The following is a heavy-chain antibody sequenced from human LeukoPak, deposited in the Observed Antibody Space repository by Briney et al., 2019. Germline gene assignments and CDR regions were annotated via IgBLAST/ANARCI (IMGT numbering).Heavy chain of an antibody. J-gene: IGHJ3*02. CDR3: AKATSMIVVVNAFDI. CDR1: GFTFSSYA. Sequence: PGGSLRLSCAASGFTFSSYAMRWVRQAPGKGLELVSAISGSGGSTYYADSVKGRFTISRDNSKNTLYLQMNSLRAEDTAVYYCAKATSMIVVVNAFDIWGQGTMVTVSS. CDR2: ISGSGGST. D-gene: IGHD3-22*01. V-gene: IGHV3-23*01.